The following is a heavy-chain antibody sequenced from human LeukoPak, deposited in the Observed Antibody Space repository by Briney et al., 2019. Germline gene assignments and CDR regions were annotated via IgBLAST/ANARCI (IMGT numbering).Heavy chain of an antibody. D-gene: IGHD3-9*01. CDR1: GGSINSGNYF. CDR2: VSYSGNT. CDR3: ARERHDWLLVGVWFDP. V-gene: IGHV4-39*07. Sequence: SETLSLTCSVSGGSINSGNYFWAWIRQPPGKGLEWIGSVSYSGNTYYNPSLKSRVTMSVDTSKNQFSLKLSSVTAADTAVYYCARERHDWLLVGVWFDPWGQGTLVTVSS. J-gene: IGHJ5*02.